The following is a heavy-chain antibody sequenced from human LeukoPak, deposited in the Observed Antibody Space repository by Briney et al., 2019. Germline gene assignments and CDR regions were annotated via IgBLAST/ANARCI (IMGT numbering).Heavy chain of an antibody. J-gene: IGHJ4*02. Sequence: PGGSLRLSRAASGFTFSDYYMSWIRQAPGKGLEWVSYISSPGTSIFYADSVKGRFTVSRDNTKNSLFLQMNSLRVEDTAVYYCARVSPYYYGAGPYYVIYWGQGTLVTVSS. CDR3: ARVSPYYYGAGPYYVIY. CDR1: GFTFSDYY. CDR2: ISSPGTSI. V-gene: IGHV3-11*01. D-gene: IGHD3-10*01.